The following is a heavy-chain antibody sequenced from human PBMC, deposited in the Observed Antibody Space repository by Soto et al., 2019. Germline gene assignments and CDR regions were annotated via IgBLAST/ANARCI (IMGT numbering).Heavy chain of an antibody. Sequence: GGSLRLSCAASGFTFSDYYMTWIRQAPGKGLERVSYISSSGTGIYYADSVKGRFTISRDNAKNSLYLQMSSLRAEDTAMYYCTRAYSDAFDIWGQGTKVTVSS. CDR3: TRAYSDAFDI. V-gene: IGHV3-11*01. CDR1: GFTFSDYY. J-gene: IGHJ3*02. D-gene: IGHD2-15*01. CDR2: ISSSGTGI.